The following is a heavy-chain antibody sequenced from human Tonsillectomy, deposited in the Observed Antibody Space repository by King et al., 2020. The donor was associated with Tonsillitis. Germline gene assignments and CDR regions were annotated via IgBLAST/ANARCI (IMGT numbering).Heavy chain of an antibody. J-gene: IGHJ5*02. Sequence: VQLVESGGGLVQPGRSLRLSCAASGFTFDDYAMHWVRQAPGKGLEWVSGISWNSGSIGYADSVKGRFTISRDNVKNSLYLQMNSLRAEDTALYYCVKGIYEQQLDVGGWFDPWGQGTLVTVSS. CDR3: VKGIYEQQLDVGGWFDP. V-gene: IGHV3-9*01. D-gene: IGHD6-13*01. CDR2: ISWNSGSI. CDR1: GFTFDDYA.